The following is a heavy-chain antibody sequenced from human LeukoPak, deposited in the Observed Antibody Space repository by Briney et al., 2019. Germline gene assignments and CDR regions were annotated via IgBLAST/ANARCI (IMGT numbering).Heavy chain of an antibody. CDR1: GFTFSSYA. CDR2: ISGSGGST. J-gene: IGHJ4*02. V-gene: IGHV3-23*01. CDR3: AKAVYRITMVQEPLDF. Sequence: GGSLRLSCAASGFTFSSYAMSWVRQAPGKGLERVSVISGSGGSTDYADSVKGRFTISRDNSKNTLYLQTNSLRAEDTAVYYCAKAVYRITMVQEPLDFWGQGTLVTVSS. D-gene: IGHD3-10*01.